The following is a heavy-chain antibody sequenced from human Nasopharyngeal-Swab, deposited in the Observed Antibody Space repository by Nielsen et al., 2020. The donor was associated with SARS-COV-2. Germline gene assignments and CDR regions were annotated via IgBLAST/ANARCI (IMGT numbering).Heavy chain of an antibody. Sequence: WVRQAPGQGLEWMGRIIPIGGIANNAQKFQGRVTITADKSTSTAYMELTSLRSEDTAVYYCAREGPGPPMTTVTPYFDYWGQGTLVIVSS. D-gene: IGHD4-11*01. V-gene: IGHV1-69*04. CDR2: IIPIGGIA. J-gene: IGHJ4*02. CDR3: AREGPGPPMTTVTPYFDY.